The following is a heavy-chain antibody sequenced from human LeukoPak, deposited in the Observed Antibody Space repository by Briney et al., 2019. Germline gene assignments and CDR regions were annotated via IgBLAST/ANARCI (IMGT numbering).Heavy chain of an antibody. J-gene: IGHJ3*02. V-gene: IGHV3-33*01. Sequence: GGSLRLSCAASGFTFSSYGMHWVRQAPGKGLEWVAVIWYDGSNKYYADSVKGRFTISRDNSKNTLYLQMNSLRAEDTAVYYCARDGVDYDDAFDIWGQGTMVTVSS. CDR3: ARDGVDYDDAFDI. D-gene: IGHD4-17*01. CDR2: IWYDGSNK. CDR1: GFTFSSYG.